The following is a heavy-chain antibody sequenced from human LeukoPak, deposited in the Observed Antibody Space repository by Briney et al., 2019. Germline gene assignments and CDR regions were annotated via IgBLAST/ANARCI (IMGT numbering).Heavy chain of an antibody. V-gene: IGHV1-18*01. Sequence: ASVNLSCNGSGYGFTIYGNSWVWHGPGQGLGLEGWVGVYNGNTNYAQKLQGRVTMTTDTSTSTAYMEMRSLRSDDTAVYYCTRRQGWQLGYCSSTSCSYYFDYWGQGTLVTVSS. D-gene: IGHD2-2*01. J-gene: IGHJ4*02. CDR2: VGVYNGNT. CDR1: GYGFTIYG. CDR3: TRRQGWQLGYCSSTSCSYYFDY.